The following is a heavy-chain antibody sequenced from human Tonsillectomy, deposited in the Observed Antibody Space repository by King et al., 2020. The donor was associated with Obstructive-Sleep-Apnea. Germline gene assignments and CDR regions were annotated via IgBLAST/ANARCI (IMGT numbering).Heavy chain of an antibody. CDR2: IISDGSTK. J-gene: IGHJ2*01. D-gene: IGHD4-17*01. V-gene: IGHV3-48*02. CDR1: GFTFRTFS. Sequence: EVQLVESGGGLVQPGGSLRLSCVASGFTFRTFSMNWVRQAPGRGLEWVSHIISDGSTKYYADSVKGRFSTSRDNAKNSLYLQMNSLRDEDTAVYYCARLVYDYGYYVNCYFDLWGRGTRVTVSS. CDR3: ARLVYDYGYYVNCYFDL.